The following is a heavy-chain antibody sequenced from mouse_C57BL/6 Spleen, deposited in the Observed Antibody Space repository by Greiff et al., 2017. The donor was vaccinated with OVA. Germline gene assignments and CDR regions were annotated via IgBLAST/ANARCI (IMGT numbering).Heavy chain of an antibody. CDR2: IDPSDSYT. D-gene: IGHD3-2*02. CDR3: ERGGTAQAKNFDY. V-gene: IGHV1-69*01. Sequence: QVQLQQPGAELVMPGASVKLSCKASGYTFTSYWMHWVKQRPGQGLEWIGEIDPSDSYTNYNQKFKGKSTLTVDKSSSTAYMQLSSLTSEDSAVYYCERGGTAQAKNFDYWGQGTTLTVSS. CDR1: GYTFTSYW. J-gene: IGHJ2*01.